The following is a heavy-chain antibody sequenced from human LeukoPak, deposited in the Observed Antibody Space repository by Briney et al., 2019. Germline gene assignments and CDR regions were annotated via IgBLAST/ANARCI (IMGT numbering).Heavy chain of an antibody. D-gene: IGHD1-26*01. CDR1: GGSISSYY. V-gene: IGHV4-4*07. Sequence: SETLSLTCTVSGGSISSYYWSRIRQPAGKGLEWIGRIYTSGSTNYNPSLKSRVTMSVDTSKNQFSLKLSSVTAADTAVYYCASGGSYYAHYFDYWGQGTLVTVSS. CDR2: IYTSGST. J-gene: IGHJ4*02. CDR3: ASGGSYYAHYFDY.